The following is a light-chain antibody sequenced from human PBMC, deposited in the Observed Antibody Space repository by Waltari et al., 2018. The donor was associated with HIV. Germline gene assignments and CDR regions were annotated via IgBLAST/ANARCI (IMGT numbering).Light chain of an antibody. CDR1: SSNVGSESL. CDR2: EVT. Sequence: QSALTQPASVSGSPGQSITISCTGTSSNVGSESLCSWYQQHPGEAPKLIIYEVTKWPSGVSNRFSGSKSGNTASLTISGLQAEDEADYYCCSCPRSGIRYVFGTGTKVTVL. V-gene: IGLV2-23*02. J-gene: IGLJ1*01. CDR3: CSCPRSGIRYV.